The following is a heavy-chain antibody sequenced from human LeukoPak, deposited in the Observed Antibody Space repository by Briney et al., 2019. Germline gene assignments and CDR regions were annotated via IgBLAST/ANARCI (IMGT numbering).Heavy chain of an antibody. Sequence: GGSLRLSCTVSGFTVSSNSMSWVRQAPGKGLEWVSYISSSGSTIYYADSVKGRFTISRDNAKNSLYLQMNSLRAEDTAVYYCARDVSYNWNDVGWFDPWGQGTLVTVSS. J-gene: IGHJ5*02. CDR1: GFTVSSNS. V-gene: IGHV3-11*04. CDR2: ISSSGSTI. D-gene: IGHD1-20*01. CDR3: ARDVSYNWNDVGWFDP.